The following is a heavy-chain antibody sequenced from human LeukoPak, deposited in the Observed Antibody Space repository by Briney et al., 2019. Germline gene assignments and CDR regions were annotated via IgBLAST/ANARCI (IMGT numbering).Heavy chain of an antibody. CDR1: GGTFSSYA. CDR2: IIPILGIA. D-gene: IGHD3-22*01. CDR3: ARGTSRYYDSSGPPQD. Sequence: SVKVSCKASGGTFSSYAISWVRQAPGQGLEWMGRIIPILGIANYAQKFRGRVTITADKSTSTAYMELSSLRSEDTAVYYCARGTSRYYDSSGPPQDWGQGTLVTVSS. J-gene: IGHJ4*02. V-gene: IGHV1-69*04.